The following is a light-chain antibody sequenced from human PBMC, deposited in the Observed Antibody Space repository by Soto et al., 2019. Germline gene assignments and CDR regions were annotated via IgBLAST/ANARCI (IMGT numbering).Light chain of an antibody. J-gene: IGKJ1*01. V-gene: IGKV3-20*01. CDR1: QIVSSRY. CDR2: GAS. Sequence: IVLTQSPGTLSLSPGERATLSCRASQIVSSRYLAWYQQRPGQAPRLLIYGASSRATGIPDRFSGSGSGTDFTLTISRLEPEDFAVYYCQQYATSPRTFGQGTKVDIK. CDR3: QQYATSPRT.